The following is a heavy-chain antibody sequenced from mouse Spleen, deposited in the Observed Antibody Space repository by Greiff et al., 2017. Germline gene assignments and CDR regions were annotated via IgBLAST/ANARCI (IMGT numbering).Heavy chain of an antibody. Sequence: EVQLVESGGGLVKPGGSLKLSCAASGFTFSSYAMSWVRQTPEKRLEWVATISSGGSYTYYPDSVKGRFTISRDNAKNTLYLQMSSLRSEDTAMYYCAIITTVVARPFDYWGQGTTLTVSS. CDR2: ISSGGSYT. J-gene: IGHJ2*01. CDR3: AIITTVVARPFDY. CDR1: GFTFSSYA. D-gene: IGHD1-1*01. V-gene: IGHV5-9-3*01.